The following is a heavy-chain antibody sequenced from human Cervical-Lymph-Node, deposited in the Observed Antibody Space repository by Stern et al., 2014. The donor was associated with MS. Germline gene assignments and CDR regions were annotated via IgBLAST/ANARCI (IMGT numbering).Heavy chain of an antibody. J-gene: IGHJ4*02. CDR1: GFSLRTSGVG. D-gene: IGHD4-11*01. Sequence: QVPLKESGPTLVKPTQTLTLTCTLSGFSLRTSGVGVGWIRQPPGKALEWLAVIFWNDDKAYSPSLKSRLTITKDTSKNQVVLTMTNVDPVDTATYYCAHSDSPDYSNWKRWGQGTLVTVSS. CDR2: IFWNDDK. V-gene: IGHV2-5*01. CDR3: AHSDSPDYSNWKR.